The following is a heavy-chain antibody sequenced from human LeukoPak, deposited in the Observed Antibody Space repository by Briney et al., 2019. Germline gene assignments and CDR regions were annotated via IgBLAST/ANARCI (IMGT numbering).Heavy chain of an antibody. CDR2: ISSSSSYI. CDR1: GFTFSSYS. Sequence: PGGSLRLSCAASGFTFSSYSMNWVRQAPGKGLEWVSSISSSSSYIYYADSVKGRFTISRDNAKNSLYLQMNSLRAEDTAVYYCARDGYSSGFFDHWGQGTLVTVSS. V-gene: IGHV3-21*01. J-gene: IGHJ4*02. CDR3: ARDGYSSGFFDH. D-gene: IGHD6-19*01.